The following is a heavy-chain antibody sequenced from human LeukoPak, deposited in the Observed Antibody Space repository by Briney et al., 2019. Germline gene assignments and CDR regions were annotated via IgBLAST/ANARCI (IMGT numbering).Heavy chain of an antibody. V-gene: IGHV4-59*01. CDR3: ARGAYYDFWSGYYTPYYYYYYMDV. CDR1: GGSISSYY. CDR2: IYYSGST. D-gene: IGHD3-3*01. Sequence: SETLSLTCTVSGGSISSYYWSWIRQPPGKGLEWIGYIYYSGSTNYNPSLKSRVTISVDTSKNQFSLKLSSVTAADTAVYYCARGAYYDFWSGYYTPYYYYYYMDVWGKGTTVTVSS. J-gene: IGHJ6*03.